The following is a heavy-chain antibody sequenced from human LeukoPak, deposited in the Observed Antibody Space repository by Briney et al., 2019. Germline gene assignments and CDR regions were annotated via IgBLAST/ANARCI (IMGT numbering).Heavy chain of an antibody. V-gene: IGHV1-3*01. CDR3: ARDLGSQGYFDY. Sequence: AASVKVSCKASGYTFTSYYMHWVRQAPGQRLEWMGWINAGNGNTKYSQKFQGRVTITRDTSASTAYMELSSLRSEDTAVYYCARDLGSQGYFDYWGQGTLVTVSS. J-gene: IGHJ4*02. D-gene: IGHD6-13*01. CDR2: INAGNGNT. CDR1: GYTFTSYY.